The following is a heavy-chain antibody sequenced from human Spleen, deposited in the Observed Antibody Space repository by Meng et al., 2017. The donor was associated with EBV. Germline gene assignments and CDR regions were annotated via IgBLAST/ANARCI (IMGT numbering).Heavy chain of an antibody. V-gene: IGHV4-34*01. CDR3: ARGMVAAASLDW. Sequence: QSQLQQWGPGLLKPSETPSLTCAVYGGSFTDYYWSWIRQSPGKGLEWIGEINHRGSTNYKPSLKSRVTISVDTSKNQFSLNLTSVTAADTAVYYCARGMVAAASLDWWGQGTLVTVSS. CDR1: GGSFTDYY. CDR2: INHRGST. J-gene: IGHJ4*02. D-gene: IGHD2-2*01.